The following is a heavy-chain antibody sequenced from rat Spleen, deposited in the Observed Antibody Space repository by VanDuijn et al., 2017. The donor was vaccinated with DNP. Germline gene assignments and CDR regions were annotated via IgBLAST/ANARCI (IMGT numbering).Heavy chain of an antibody. J-gene: IGHJ2*01. D-gene: IGHD1-10*01. Sequence: EVQLVESGGGLVQPGRSMKLSCAASGFTFSHYYMAWVRQAPTKGLEWVASISTGGGNTYYRNSVEGRFTISRDNAKSTLYLQMDSLRSEDTATYYCTTILYGGNYYWGQGVMVTVSS. CDR3: TTILYGGNYY. CDR1: GFTFSHYY. V-gene: IGHV5-25*01. CDR2: ISTGGGNT.